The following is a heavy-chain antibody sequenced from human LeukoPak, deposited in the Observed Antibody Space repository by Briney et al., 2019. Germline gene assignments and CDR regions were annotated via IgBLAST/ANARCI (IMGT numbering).Heavy chain of an antibody. J-gene: IGHJ4*02. D-gene: IGHD3-16*02. CDR1: GGSFSGYY. CDR3: ARGPYDYVWGSYRHFDG. CDR2: INHSGST. Sequence: SETLSLTCAVYGGSFSGYYWSWIRQPPGKGLEWIGEINHSGSTNYNPSLKSRVPLSVDTSKNQFSLKLSSVTAADTAVYYCARGPYDYVWGSYRHFDGWGQGTLVTVSS. V-gene: IGHV4-34*01.